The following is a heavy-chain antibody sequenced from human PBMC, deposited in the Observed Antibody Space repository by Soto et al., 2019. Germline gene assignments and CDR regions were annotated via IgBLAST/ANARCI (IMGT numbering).Heavy chain of an antibody. D-gene: IGHD3-3*01. V-gene: IGHV4-61*01. CDR3: ARDFAYFDS. CDR1: GGSFKSGSYS. Sequence: SETLSLTCTVSGGSFKSGSYSWSWIRQPPGKGLEWIGYVYHTGRTSYNPSLKSRVPISMDTSKNQFSLNLDSVTAADTAVYFCARDFAYFDSWGQGTLVTVSS. CDR2: VYHTGRT. J-gene: IGHJ4*02.